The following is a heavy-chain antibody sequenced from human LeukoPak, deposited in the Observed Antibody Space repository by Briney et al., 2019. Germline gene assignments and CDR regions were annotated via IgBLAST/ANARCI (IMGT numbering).Heavy chain of an antibody. CDR1: GFTFSSYG. J-gene: IGHJ4*02. D-gene: IGHD2-15*01. V-gene: IGHV3-30*02. Sequence: GGSLRLSCAASGFTFSSYGMHWVRQAPGKGLEWVAFIRYDGSNKYYADSVKGRFTISRDNSKNTLYLQMNSLRAEDTAVYYCASRGYCSGGSCPIDYWGQGTLVTVSS. CDR3: ASRGYCSGGSCPIDY. CDR2: IRYDGSNK.